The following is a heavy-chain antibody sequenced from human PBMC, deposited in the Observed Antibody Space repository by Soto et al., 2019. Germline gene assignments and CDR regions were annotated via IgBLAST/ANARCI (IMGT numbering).Heavy chain of an antibody. CDR1: GYTFTSYY. D-gene: IGHD6-19*01. J-gene: IGHJ4*02. V-gene: IGHV1-46*01. CDR3: ARAVAVPADFDY. CDR2: INPSGGHT. Sequence: ASVKVSCKASGYTFTSYYMNWVRQAPGQGLEWLGIINPSGGHTTYAQRFQGRVTITRNASASTAYMELSSLRSEDTAVYYCARAVAVPADFDYWGQGTLVTVSS.